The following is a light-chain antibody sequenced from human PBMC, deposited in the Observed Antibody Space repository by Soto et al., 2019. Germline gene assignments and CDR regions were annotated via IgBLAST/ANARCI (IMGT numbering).Light chain of an antibody. J-gene: IGKJ1*01. CDR1: QDITNY. CDR3: QKYNGAPRA. V-gene: IGKV1-27*01. Sequence: DIQMTQSPSSLSASVGDRVTITCRASQDITNYLAWYQQRPGKVPKLLIYAASTLQSGVPSRFSGRGSGTDFTLTISSLQPEDVATYYCQKYNGAPRAFGQGTKVEIK. CDR2: AAS.